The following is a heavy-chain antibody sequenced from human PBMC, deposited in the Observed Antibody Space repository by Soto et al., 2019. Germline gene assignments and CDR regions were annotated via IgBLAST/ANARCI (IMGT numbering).Heavy chain of an antibody. Sequence: GGSLRLSCSTSGFTFSGYAMHWVRQAPGKGLEHVSAIGNNGGNTYYADAVNGRFTISRDNSKNTLYLQMSSLRTEDTAVYYCVKALSPRHNSAKAFDICGQGTMVTVS. J-gene: IGHJ3*02. V-gene: IGHV3-64D*06. CDR1: GFTFSGYA. CDR3: VKALSPRHNSAKAFDI. D-gene: IGHD3-10*01. CDR2: IGNNGGNT.